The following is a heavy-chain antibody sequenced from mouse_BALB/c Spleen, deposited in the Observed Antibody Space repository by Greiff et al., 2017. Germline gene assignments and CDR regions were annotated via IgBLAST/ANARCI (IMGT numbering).Heavy chain of an antibody. J-gene: IGHJ3*01. Sequence: QVHVKQPGAELVKPGAPVKLSCKASGYTFTSYWMNWVKQRPGRGLEWIGRIDPSDSETHYNQKFKDKATLTVDKSSSTAYIQLSSLTSEDSAVYYCARELGTGIAYWGQGTLVTVSA. CDR1: GYTFTSYW. V-gene: IGHV1-69*02. CDR3: ARELGTGIAY. CDR2: IDPSDSET. D-gene: IGHD4-1*01.